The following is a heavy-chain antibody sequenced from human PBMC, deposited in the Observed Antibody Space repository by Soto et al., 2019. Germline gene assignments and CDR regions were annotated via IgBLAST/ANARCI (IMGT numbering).Heavy chain of an antibody. Sequence: EVQLLESGGGLVQPGGSLRLSCAASGFTFSSYAMSWVRQAPGKGLEWVSAISGSGGSTYYADSVKGRFTISRDNSKDTLYLQMNGLRGEDTAVYSFAFIVGATTLALRGQGTLVTVPS. CDR3: AFIVGATTLAL. V-gene: IGHV3-23*01. CDR1: GFTFSSYA. J-gene: IGHJ4*02. CDR2: ISGSGGST. D-gene: IGHD1-26*01.